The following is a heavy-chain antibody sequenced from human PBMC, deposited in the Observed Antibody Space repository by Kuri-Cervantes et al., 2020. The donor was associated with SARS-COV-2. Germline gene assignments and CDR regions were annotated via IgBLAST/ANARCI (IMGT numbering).Heavy chain of an antibody. Sequence: GSLRLSCAVYGGSFSGYYWSWIRQPAGKGLEWIGYIYTSGSTNYNPSLKSRVTISVDTSKNQFSLKLSSVTAADTAVYYCAREGSSSANYYYYYMDVWGKGTTVTVSS. V-gene: IGHV4-4*09. CDR3: AREGSSSANYYYYYMDV. D-gene: IGHD6-6*01. J-gene: IGHJ6*03. CDR1: GGSFSGYY. CDR2: IYTSGST.